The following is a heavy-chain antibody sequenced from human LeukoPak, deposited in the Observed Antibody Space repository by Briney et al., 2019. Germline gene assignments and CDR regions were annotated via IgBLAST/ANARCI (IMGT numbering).Heavy chain of an antibody. CDR2: IYNSGST. D-gene: IGHD6-19*01. CDR1: GDSFSYFY. V-gene: IGHV4-59*01. J-gene: IGHJ5*02. CDR3: ARAGSSGWSATNNWFDP. Sequence: SETLSLTCTVSGDSFSYFYWSWIRQPPGKGLEWIGYIYNSGSTNYNPSLKSRVTISLDTSKNQFSLKLSSVTAADTAVYYCARAGSSGWSATNNWFDPWGQGTLVTVSS.